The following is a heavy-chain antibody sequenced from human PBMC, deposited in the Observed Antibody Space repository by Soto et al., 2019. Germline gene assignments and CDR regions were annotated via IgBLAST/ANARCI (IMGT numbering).Heavy chain of an antibody. Sequence: ASVKVSCKASGGTFSSYTISWVRQAPGQGLEWMGRIIPILGIANYAQKYKGRVTITADKSTSTAYMEMSSLRSEDTAVYYCARAEVRYYYGSGSQPRDYYYYYMDVWGKGTTVTVSS. CDR3: ARAEVRYYYGSGSQPRDYYYYYMDV. D-gene: IGHD3-10*01. CDR2: IIPILGIA. V-gene: IGHV1-69*02. J-gene: IGHJ6*03. CDR1: GGTFSSYT.